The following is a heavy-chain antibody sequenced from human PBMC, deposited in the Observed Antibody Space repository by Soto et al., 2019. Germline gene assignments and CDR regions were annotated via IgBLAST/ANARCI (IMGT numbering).Heavy chain of an antibody. CDR2: ISGSGGST. Sequence: PGGSLRLSCAASGFTFSSYAMSWVRQAPGKGLEWISAISGSGGSTYYADSVKGRFTISRDNSKNTLYLQMNSLRAEDTAVYYCAKDGAVLMVYAITPSDYYDSSGYDYWGQGTLVTVSS. J-gene: IGHJ4*02. CDR1: GFTFSSYA. D-gene: IGHD3-22*01. V-gene: IGHV3-23*01. CDR3: AKDGAVLMVYAITPSDYYDSSGYDY.